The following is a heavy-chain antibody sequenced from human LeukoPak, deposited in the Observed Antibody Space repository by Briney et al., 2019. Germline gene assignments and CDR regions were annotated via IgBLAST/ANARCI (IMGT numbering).Heavy chain of an antibody. V-gene: IGHV3-23*01. CDR3: AKPKITMVRGVFDY. Sequence: PGGSLRLSCAASGFIFSSYAMSWARQAPGKGLEWVSAISGSGGSTYYADSVKGRFTISRDNSKNTLYLQMDSLRAEDTAVYYCAKPKITMVRGVFDYWGQGTLVTVSS. D-gene: IGHD3-10*01. CDR2: ISGSGGST. J-gene: IGHJ4*02. CDR1: GFIFSSYA.